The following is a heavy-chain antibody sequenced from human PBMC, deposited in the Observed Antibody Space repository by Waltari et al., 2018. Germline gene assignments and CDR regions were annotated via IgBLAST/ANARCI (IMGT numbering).Heavy chain of an antibody. J-gene: IGHJ6*02. CDR2: ISNDGTDK. Sequence: QVQLVESGGGVVQPGGSLRLSCAASGFTFNTFGMHWVRQAPGKGLEWWALISNDGTDKYYGAPVKGRFTISRDNSKNTLHLQMNTLRAEDTAVYYRAKGLWELPPYYYYVMDVWGQGTTVTVSS. V-gene: IGHV3-30*18. CDR3: AKGLWELPPYYYYVMDV. D-gene: IGHD1-7*01. CDR1: GFTFNTFG.